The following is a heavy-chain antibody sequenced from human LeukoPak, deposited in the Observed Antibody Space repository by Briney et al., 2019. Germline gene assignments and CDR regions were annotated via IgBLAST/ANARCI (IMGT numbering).Heavy chain of an antibody. CDR2: IYSSGST. CDR1: GGSISSYY. Sequence: SETLSLTCTVSGGSISSYYWSWIRQPAGKGLEWIGRIYSSGSTNYNPSLKSRFTMSVDTSKNQLSLKLSSVTAADTAVYYCARVTYSSSSISLDAFDIWGQGTMVTVSS. D-gene: IGHD6-6*01. V-gene: IGHV4-4*07. CDR3: ARVTYSSSSISLDAFDI. J-gene: IGHJ3*02.